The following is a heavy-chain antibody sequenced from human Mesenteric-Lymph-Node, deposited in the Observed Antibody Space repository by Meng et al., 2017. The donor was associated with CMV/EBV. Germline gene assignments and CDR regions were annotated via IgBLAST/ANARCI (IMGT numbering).Heavy chain of an antibody. CDR2: IYYSGST. D-gene: IGHD2-2*01. J-gene: IGHJ6*02. V-gene: IGHV4-61*01. CDR1: GGSVSSGSYY. Sequence: GSLRLSCTVSGGSVSSGSYYWSWIRQPPGKGLEWIGYIYYSGSTNYNPSLKSRVTISVDTSKNQFSLKLSSVTAADTAVYYCARDGFSTSSYYGMDVWGQGTTVTVSS. CDR3: ARDGFSTSSYYGMDV.